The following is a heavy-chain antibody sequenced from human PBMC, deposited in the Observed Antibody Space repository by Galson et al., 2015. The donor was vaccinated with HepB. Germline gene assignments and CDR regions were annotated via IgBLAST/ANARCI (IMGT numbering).Heavy chain of an antibody. CDR2: INEDGSTR. J-gene: IGHJ4*02. V-gene: IGHV3-74*01. CDR3: AKDHGGPDDY. Sequence: LRLSCAASGVTFSRYWMHWVRQVPGKGLVWVSRINEDGSTRSYADSVRGRFTISRDNAKNMVYLQMNSLRVEDTAVYYCAKDHGGPDDYWGQGTPVTVSS. D-gene: IGHD5-24*01. CDR1: GVTFSRYW.